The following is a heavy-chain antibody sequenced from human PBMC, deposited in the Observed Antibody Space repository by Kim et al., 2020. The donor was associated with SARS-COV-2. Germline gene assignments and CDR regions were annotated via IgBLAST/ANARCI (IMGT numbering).Heavy chain of an antibody. CDR2: GGST. D-gene: IGHD3-16*01. Sequence: GGSTYDADSVKRRFTISRHNSKNTLYLQMNSLRAEDTAVYYCARDGGKQLWGQGTLVTVSS. CDR3: ARDGGKQL. V-gene: IGHV3-53*04. J-gene: IGHJ1*01.